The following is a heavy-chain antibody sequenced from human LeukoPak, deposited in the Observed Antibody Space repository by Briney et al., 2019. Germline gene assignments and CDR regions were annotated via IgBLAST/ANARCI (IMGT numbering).Heavy chain of an antibody. CDR2: LNPSGGST. CDR3: ATLSRYGSGSYYYYFEQ. J-gene: IGHJ4*02. CDR1: GDTFTSYY. D-gene: IGHD3-10*01. Sequence: ASVKVSCKASGDTFTSYYFHWVRQAPGQGLDWMGILNPSGGSTSYAQQFQGRVTMTRDTSTRTVYMGLSSLRSEDTAMYYCATLSRYGSGSYYYYFEQWGQGTLVTVSS. V-gene: IGHV1-46*01.